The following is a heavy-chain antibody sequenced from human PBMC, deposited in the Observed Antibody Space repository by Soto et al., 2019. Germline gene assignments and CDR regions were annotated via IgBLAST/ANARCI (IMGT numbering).Heavy chain of an antibody. Sequence: SETLSLTCTVSGGSISSYYWSWIRQPPGKGLEWIGYIYYSGSTNYNPSLKSRVTISVDTSKNQFSLKLSSVTAADTAVYYCARASPGYGSSTSCYPNYYFDSRAQRTLVTVSS. CDR2: IYYSGST. CDR1: GGSISSYY. J-gene: IGHJ4*02. V-gene: IGHV4-59*01. D-gene: IGHD2-2*01. CDR3: ARASPGYGSSTSCYPNYYFDS.